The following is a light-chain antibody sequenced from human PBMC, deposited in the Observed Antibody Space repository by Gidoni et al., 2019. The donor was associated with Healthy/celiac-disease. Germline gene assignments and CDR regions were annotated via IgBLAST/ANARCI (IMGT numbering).Light chain of an antibody. V-gene: IGLV2-14*03. CDR1: SSDVGGYNY. J-gene: IGLJ3*02. CDR2: DVS. Sequence: QSALTQPASVSGSPGQSITISCTGTSSDVGGYNYVSWYQHHPGKAPKLMIDDVSNRPPGVSDRFSGSKSGITASLSISGLQAEDEADYYCNSYTSNSTWVFGGGTKLTVL. CDR3: NSYTSNSTWV.